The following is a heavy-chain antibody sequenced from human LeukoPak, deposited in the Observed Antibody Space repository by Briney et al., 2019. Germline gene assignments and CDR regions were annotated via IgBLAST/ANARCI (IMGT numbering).Heavy chain of an antibody. D-gene: IGHD4-17*01. Sequence: SGTLSLTCTVSGGSISSSSYYWGWIRQPPGKGLEWIGSIYYSGSTYYNPSLKSRVTISVDTSKNQFSLKLSSVTAADTAVYYCARLGTRGDYLYYFDYWGQGTLVTVSS. CDR1: GGSISSSSYY. J-gene: IGHJ4*02. V-gene: IGHV4-39*01. CDR3: ARLGTRGDYLYYFDY. CDR2: IYYSGST.